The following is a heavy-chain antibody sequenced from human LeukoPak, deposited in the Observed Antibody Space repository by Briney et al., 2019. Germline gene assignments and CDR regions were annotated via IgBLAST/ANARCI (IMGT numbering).Heavy chain of an antibody. CDR3: ARAVGEVSSYYYMDV. V-gene: IGHV1-2*02. CDR2: INPNSGGT. Sequence: ASVKVSCKASGYTFTGYYMHWVRQAPGQGLEWMGWINPNSGGTNYAQKFQGRVTMTRDMSTSTVYMELSSLRSEDTAVYYCARAVGEVSSYYYMDVWGKGTTVTVSS. J-gene: IGHJ6*03. D-gene: IGHD3-10*01. CDR1: GYTFTGYY.